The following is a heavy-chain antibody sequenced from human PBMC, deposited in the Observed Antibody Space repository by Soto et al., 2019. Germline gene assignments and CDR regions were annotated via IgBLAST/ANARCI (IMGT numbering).Heavy chain of an antibody. CDR1: GFTFSSYA. V-gene: IGHV3-23*01. CDR2: ISGSSDST. J-gene: IGHJ4*02. D-gene: IGHD1-26*01. Sequence: EVQLLESGGGLVQPGGSLRLSCAASGFTFSSYAMRWVRQAPGKGLEWVSSISGSSDSTYYADSEKGRFTISRDNSKNTLYLQMNSLRAEDTAVYYCARRGSGNYYDYWGQGTLVTVSS. CDR3: ARRGSGNYYDY.